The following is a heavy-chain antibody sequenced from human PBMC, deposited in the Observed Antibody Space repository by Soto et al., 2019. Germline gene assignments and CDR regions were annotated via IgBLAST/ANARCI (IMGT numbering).Heavy chain of an antibody. Sequence: SETLSLTCSVSGDSISTVDYFWAWIRQPPGQALEYIGYIYKSATTYYNPSFESRVAISLGTSKSQFSLNVTSVTAADTAVYFCARGRYCLTGRCFPNWFDSWGQGTLVTVSS. CDR2: IYKSATT. J-gene: IGHJ5*01. CDR1: GDSISTVDYF. D-gene: IGHD2-15*01. CDR3: ARGRYCLTGRCFPNWFDS. V-gene: IGHV4-30-4*01.